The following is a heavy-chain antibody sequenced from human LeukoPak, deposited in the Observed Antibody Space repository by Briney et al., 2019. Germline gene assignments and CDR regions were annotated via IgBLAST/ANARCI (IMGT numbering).Heavy chain of an antibody. Sequence: GGSLRLSCAASGFTFSDYYMSWIRQAPGKGLEWVSYISSSGSTTYYADSVKGRFTISRDNSKNTLFVQMNSLRAEDTAVYYCAREYDSSWPSWGQGTLVTVSS. D-gene: IGHD3-22*01. CDR1: GFTFSDYY. J-gene: IGHJ5*02. CDR2: ISSSGSTT. CDR3: AREYDSSWPS. V-gene: IGHV3-11*01.